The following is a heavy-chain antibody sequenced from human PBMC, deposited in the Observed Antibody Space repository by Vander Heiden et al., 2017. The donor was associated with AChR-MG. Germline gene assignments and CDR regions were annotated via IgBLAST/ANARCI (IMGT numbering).Heavy chain of an antibody. J-gene: IGHJ6*02. CDR3: AKDMRRVVVPAAPYYYYGMDV. V-gene: IGHV3-43*01. CDR1: GFTFDDYT. CDR2: ISWDGGST. D-gene: IGHD2-2*01. Sequence: EVQLVESGGVVVQPGGSLRLSCAASGFTFDDYTMHLVRQAPGKGLEWVSLISWDGGSTYYADSVKGRFTISRDNSKNSLYLQMNSLRTEDTALYYCAKDMRRVVVPAAPYYYYGMDVWGQGTTVTVSS.